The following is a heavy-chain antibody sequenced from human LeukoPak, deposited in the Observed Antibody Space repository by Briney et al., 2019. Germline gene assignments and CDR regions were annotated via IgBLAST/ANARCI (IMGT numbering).Heavy chain of an antibody. CDR2: ISSSSSYI. J-gene: IGHJ5*02. D-gene: IGHD3-10*01. Sequence: GGSLRLSCAASGFTFSSYSMNWVRQAPGKGPEWVSSISSSSSYIYYADSVKGRFTTSRDNAKNSLYLQMNSLRAEDTAVYYCARGRRLLIGDNWFDPWGQGTLVTVSS. CDR1: GFTFSSYS. V-gene: IGHV3-21*01. CDR3: ARGRRLLIGDNWFDP.